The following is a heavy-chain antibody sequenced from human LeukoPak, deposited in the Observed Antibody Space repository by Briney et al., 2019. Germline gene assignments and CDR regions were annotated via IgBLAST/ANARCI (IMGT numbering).Heavy chain of an antibody. CDR3: ATMRRLEPYIDY. CDR1: GFTFSSYS. V-gene: IGHV3-21*01. Sequence: GGSLRLSCAASGFTFSSYSMNWVRQAPGKGLEWVSSISSSSSYIYYADSVKGRFTISRDNAKNSLYLQMNSLRAEDTAVYYCATMRRLEPYIDYWGQGTLVTVSS. D-gene: IGHD1-1*01. J-gene: IGHJ4*02. CDR2: ISSSSSYI.